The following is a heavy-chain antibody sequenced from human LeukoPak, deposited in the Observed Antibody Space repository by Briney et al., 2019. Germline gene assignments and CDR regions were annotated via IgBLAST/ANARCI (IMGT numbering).Heavy chain of an antibody. CDR2: IYYSGST. V-gene: IGHV4-39*02. Sequence: SETLSLTCTVSGGSISSSSYYWGWIRQPPGKGLEWIGSIYYSGSTYYYPSLKSRVTISVDTSKNQFSLKLSSVTAADTAVYYCARESSIVGGTWGQGTLVTVSS. D-gene: IGHD1-26*01. CDR1: GGSISSSSYY. CDR3: ARESSIVGGT. J-gene: IGHJ5*02.